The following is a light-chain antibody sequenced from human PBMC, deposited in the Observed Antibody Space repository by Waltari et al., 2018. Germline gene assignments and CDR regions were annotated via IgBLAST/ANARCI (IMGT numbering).Light chain of an antibody. CDR3: HVWHPHVDPGV. V-gene: IGLV3-21*04. CDR2: YDR. Sequence: SYVVTQPPSVSVAPGETASITCGGDNIGTYSVHWYQQKAAQAPALVIFYDRDRPSGFPDRVSGSNSGNTATLTISRVEAGDEARYYCHVWHPHVDPGVFGTGTEVTVL. J-gene: IGLJ1*01. CDR1: NIGTYS.